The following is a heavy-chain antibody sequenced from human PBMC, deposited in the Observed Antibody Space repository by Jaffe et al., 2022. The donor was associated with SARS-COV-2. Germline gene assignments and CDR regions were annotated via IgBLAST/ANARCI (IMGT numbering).Heavy chain of an antibody. CDR2: IDPSDSYT. V-gene: IGHV5-10-1*03. CDR3: ARSITMVREIDY. CDR1: GYSFTTYW. Sequence: EVQLVQSGAEVKKPGESLRISCKGSGYSFTTYWISWVRQMPGKGLEWMGKIDPSDSYTNYSPSFQGHVTISVDKSISTAYLQWSSLKASDTAMYYCARSITMVREIDYWGRGTLVTVSS. J-gene: IGHJ4*02. D-gene: IGHD3-10*01.